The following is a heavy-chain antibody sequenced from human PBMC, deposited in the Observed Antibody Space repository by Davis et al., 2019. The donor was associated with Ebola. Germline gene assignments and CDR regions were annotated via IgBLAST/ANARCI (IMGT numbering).Heavy chain of an antibody. J-gene: IGHJ6*02. CDR3: AKGDYDFWSGYKAGRYGMDV. V-gene: IGHV3-7*01. CDR2: INGDGSEK. D-gene: IGHD3-3*01. CDR1: GFTFRNYW. Sequence: GGSLRLSCEASGFTFRNYWMSWVRQAPGKGLEWVANINGDGSEKYYVESVRGRLTISRDTAKNSLYLQMNSLRAEDTAVYYCAKGDYDFWSGYKAGRYGMDVWGQGTTVTVSS.